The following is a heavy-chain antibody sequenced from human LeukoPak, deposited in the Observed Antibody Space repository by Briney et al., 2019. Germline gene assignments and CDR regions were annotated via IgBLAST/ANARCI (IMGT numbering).Heavy chain of an antibody. V-gene: IGHV1-2*02. Sequence: AASLRLSCTASGYTFADYYMHWVRQAPGQGLEWMGCINPGGGGTNCAHTVHGRLTITRDNSINTLYLQLNRLRSEDTAVYYCARDVGEFCSSINCQASDYWGEGTLVTVSS. CDR3: ARDVGEFCSSINCQASDY. CDR1: GYTFADYY. J-gene: IGHJ4*02. D-gene: IGHD2-2*01. CDR2: INPGGGGT.